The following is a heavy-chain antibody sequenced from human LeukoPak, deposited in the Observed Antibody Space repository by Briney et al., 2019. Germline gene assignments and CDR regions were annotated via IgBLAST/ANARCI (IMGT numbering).Heavy chain of an antibody. CDR1: GFTVSSNY. V-gene: IGHV3-66*01. CDR2: IYSGGST. J-gene: IGHJ6*03. CDR3: ARVLSYYYSMDV. Sequence: GGSLRLSCAASGFTVSSNYMSWVRQAPGKGLEWVSVIYSGGSTYYADSVKGRFTISRDNSKNTLYLQMNSLRAEDTAVYYCARVLSYYYSMDVWGKGTTVTVSS.